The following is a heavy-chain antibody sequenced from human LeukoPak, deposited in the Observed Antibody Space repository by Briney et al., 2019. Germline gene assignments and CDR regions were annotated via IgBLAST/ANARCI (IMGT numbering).Heavy chain of an antibody. D-gene: IGHD4-17*01. V-gene: IGHV5-51*01. J-gene: IGHJ6*02. CDR1: GYSFTSYW. CDR2: IYPGDSDT. CDR3: ARAPYGDYEYYYYGMDV. Sequence: GESLKISCKGSGYSFTSYWIGWVRQMPGKGLEWMGIIYPGDSDTRYSPSFQVQVTISADKSISTAYLQWSSLKASDTAMYYCARAPYGDYEYYYYGMDVWGQGTTVTVSS.